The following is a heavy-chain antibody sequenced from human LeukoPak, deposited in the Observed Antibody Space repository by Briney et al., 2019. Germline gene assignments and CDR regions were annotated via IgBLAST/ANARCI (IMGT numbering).Heavy chain of an antibody. CDR1: GFSFSSYW. Sequence: GGSLRLSCAASGFSFSSYWMTWVRQAPGKGLEWVANIKQGGGEKYYVDSVKGRFTISRDNAKNSLFLQMDSLRAEDTAVYYCARDVDANCWGQGTLVTVSS. J-gene: IGHJ4*02. CDR3: ARDVDANC. V-gene: IGHV3-7*01. D-gene: IGHD5-12*01. CDR2: IKQGGGEK.